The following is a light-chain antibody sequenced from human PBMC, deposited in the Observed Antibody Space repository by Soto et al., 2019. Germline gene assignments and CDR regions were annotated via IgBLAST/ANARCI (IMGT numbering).Light chain of an antibody. Sequence: EIVMTQSPGTLSLSPGERATISCRASQVIGSRYLAWYHQKSGQAPRLLIYGASSRATGIPDRCSGSGSVTDFTLTISRLEPEDFGVYYCHQFGSSIPHTFGQGTKLEIK. CDR3: HQFGSSIPHT. J-gene: IGKJ2*01. CDR1: QVIGSRY. CDR2: GAS. V-gene: IGKV3-20*01.